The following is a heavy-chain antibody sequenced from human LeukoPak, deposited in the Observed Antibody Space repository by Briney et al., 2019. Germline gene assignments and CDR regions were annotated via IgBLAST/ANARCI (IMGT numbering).Heavy chain of an antibody. CDR2: IYYSGNT. V-gene: IGHV4-59*01. J-gene: IGHJ4*02. Sequence: SETLSLTCTVSGGSIRSYYWNWIRQTPGKGLEWIGYIYYSGNTNYNPSLKSRVSISVDTSKNQFSLKLSSVTAADTAVYYCARAIAVAGITYYFDYWGQGTLVTVSS. CDR1: GGSIRSYY. D-gene: IGHD6-19*01. CDR3: ARAIAVAGITYYFDY.